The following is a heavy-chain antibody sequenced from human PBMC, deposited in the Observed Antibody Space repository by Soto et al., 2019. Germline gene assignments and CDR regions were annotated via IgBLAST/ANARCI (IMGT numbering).Heavy chain of an antibody. V-gene: IGHV3-7*03. J-gene: IGHJ4*02. CDR3: AKNHSHSFIDY. Sequence: PGGSLRLSCAASGFTFSSYWMSWVRQAPGKGLEWVANIKQDGSERYYVDSVKGRFTISRDNAKNSLYLQMNSLRAEDTAVYYCAKNHSHSFIDYWGQGTLVTVSS. CDR1: GFTFSSYW. D-gene: IGHD6-6*01. CDR2: IKQDGSER.